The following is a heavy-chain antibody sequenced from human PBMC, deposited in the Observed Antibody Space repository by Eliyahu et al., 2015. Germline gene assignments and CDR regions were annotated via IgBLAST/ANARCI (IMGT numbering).Heavy chain of an antibody. CDR3: ARDGEVVPAATTSFRFRYYYGMDV. D-gene: IGHD2-2*01. J-gene: IGHJ6*02. V-gene: IGHV3-33*01. Sequence: GVWGKGRFTISRDNSKNTLYLQMNSLRAEDTAVYYCARDGEVVPAATTSFRFRYYYGMDVWGQGTTVTVSS.